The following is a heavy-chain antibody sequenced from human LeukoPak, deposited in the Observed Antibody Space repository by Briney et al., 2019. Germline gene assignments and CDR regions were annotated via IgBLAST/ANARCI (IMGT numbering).Heavy chain of an antibody. CDR1: GGSISSSSYY. CDR3: ARARGVVVITGYYFDY. Sequence: SETLSLTCTVSGGSISSSSYYWGWTRQPPGKGLEWIGSIYYSGSTYYNPSLKSRVTISVDTSKNQFSLKLSSVTAADTAVYYCARARGVVVITGYYFDYWGQGTLVTVSS. V-gene: IGHV4-39*07. D-gene: IGHD3-22*01. CDR2: IYYSGST. J-gene: IGHJ4*02.